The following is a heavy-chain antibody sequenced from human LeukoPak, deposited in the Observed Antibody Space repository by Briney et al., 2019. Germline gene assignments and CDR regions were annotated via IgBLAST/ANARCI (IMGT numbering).Heavy chain of an antibody. CDR1: GGSISSSSYY. J-gene: IGHJ4*02. D-gene: IGHD1-1*01. CDR3: VRWGIGTTWCY. CDR2: INYSGNT. Sequence: PSETLSLICTVSGGSISSSSYYWGWIRQPPGKGLEWIGNINYSGNTYYNPSLKSRVTISAETSKNQFSLNLNSVTGADTAVYYCVRWGIGTTWCYWGQGTLVTVSS. V-gene: IGHV4-39*01.